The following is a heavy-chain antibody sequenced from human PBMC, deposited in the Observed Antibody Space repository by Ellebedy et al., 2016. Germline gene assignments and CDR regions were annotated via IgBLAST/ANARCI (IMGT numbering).Heavy chain of an antibody. J-gene: IGHJ5*02. V-gene: IGHV4-39*01. CDR3: ARGLGEPSWFDP. D-gene: IGHD1-26*01. CDR2: VYYSGST. Sequence: WIRQPPGKGLEWIGNVYYSGSTYYNTSLKSRVTISVDTSKNQFSLRLSSVTAADTAVYYCARGLGEPSWFDPWGQGTLVTVFS.